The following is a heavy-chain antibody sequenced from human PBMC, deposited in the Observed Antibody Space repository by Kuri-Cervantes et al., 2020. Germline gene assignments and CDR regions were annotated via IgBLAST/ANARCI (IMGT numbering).Heavy chain of an antibody. CDR1: GFTFGSYA. CDR3: ASPHDYGDYYGMDV. Sequence: GESLKISCAASGFTFGSYAMHWVRQAPGKGLEWVAVISYDGSNKYYADSVKGRFTISRDNSKNTLYLQMNSLRAEDTAVYYCASPHDYGDYYGMDVWGQGTTVTVSS. D-gene: IGHD4-17*01. V-gene: IGHV3-30-3*01. J-gene: IGHJ6*02. CDR2: ISYDGSNK.